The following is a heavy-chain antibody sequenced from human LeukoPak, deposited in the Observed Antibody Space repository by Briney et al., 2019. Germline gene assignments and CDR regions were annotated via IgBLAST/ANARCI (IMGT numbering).Heavy chain of an antibody. J-gene: IGHJ4*02. V-gene: IGHV1-69*04. CDR2: IIPILGIA. Sequence: SVKVSCKASGGTFSSYAISWVRQAPGQVLEWMGRIIPILGIANYAQKFQGRVTITADKSTSTAYMELSSLRSEDTAVYYCAREWLGGGHDSFSYFDYWGQGTLVTVSS. D-gene: IGHD5-12*01. CDR3: AREWLGGGHDSFSYFDY. CDR1: GGTFSSYA.